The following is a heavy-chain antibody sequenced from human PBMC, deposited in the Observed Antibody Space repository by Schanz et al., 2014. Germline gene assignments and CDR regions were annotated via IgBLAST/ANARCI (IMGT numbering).Heavy chain of an antibody. CDR2: ITTAGTKM. J-gene: IGHJ5*01. Sequence: VQLVESGGGLIQPGGSLRLSCAASGFTFSSYSMNWVRQAPGKGLEWVAAITTAGTKMYYADSVRGRFTISRDNGKNSLSLQMNSLRVEDTAIYYCARDSNGDDGYRFWFDSWGQGILVTVSS. V-gene: IGHV3-30*03. D-gene: IGHD4-17*01. CDR3: ARDSNGDDGYRFWFDS. CDR1: GFTFSSYS.